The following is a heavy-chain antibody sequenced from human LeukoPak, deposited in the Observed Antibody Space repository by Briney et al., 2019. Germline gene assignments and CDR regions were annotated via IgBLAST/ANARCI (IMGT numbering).Heavy chain of an antibody. V-gene: IGHV6-1*01. J-gene: IGHJ6*02. D-gene: IGHD2-15*01. Sequence: SQTLSLTCAISGDSVSSNSAAWNWIRQSPSRGLEWLGRTYYRSKWYNDYAVSVKSRITINPDTSKNQFSLQLNSVTPEDTAVYYCARGDIVVVVAATVYYYYGMDVWGQGTTVTASS. CDR3: ARGDIVVVVAATVYYYYGMDV. CDR1: GDSVSSNSAA. CDR2: TYYRSKWYN.